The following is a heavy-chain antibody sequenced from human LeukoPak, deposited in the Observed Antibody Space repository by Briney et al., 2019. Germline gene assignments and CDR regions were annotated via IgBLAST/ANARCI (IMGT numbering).Heavy chain of an antibody. V-gene: IGHV4-4*07. Sequence: SETLSLTCTVSGGFISSYYWSWIRQPAGKGLEWIGRIYSSGSTNYNPSLKSRVTISLETSKNQFSLKLTSVTAADTAVYYCARAGYYYYYMDVWGKGTTVTVSS. J-gene: IGHJ6*03. CDR2: IYSSGST. CDR3: ARAGYYYYYMDV. CDR1: GGFISSYY.